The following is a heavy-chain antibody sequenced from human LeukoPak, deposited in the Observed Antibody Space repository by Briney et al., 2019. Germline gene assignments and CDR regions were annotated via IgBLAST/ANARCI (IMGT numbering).Heavy chain of an antibody. CDR1: GFTFSSYS. Sequence: GGSLRLSCAASGFTFSSYSMNWVRQAPGKGLEWVSSISSSTTYISYGDSMKGRFTVSRDNAKNSLYLQMISLRAEDTAVYYCARGFSGLVTPFDYWGQGTLVTVSS. CDR3: ARGFSGLVTPFDY. V-gene: IGHV3-21*01. CDR2: ISSSTTYI. D-gene: IGHD3/OR15-3a*01. J-gene: IGHJ4*02.